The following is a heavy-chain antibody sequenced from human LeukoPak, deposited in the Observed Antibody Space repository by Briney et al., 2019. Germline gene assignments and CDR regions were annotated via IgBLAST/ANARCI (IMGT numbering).Heavy chain of an antibody. D-gene: IGHD2-2*01. J-gene: IGHJ4*02. V-gene: IGHV1-18*01. Sequence: GASVKVSCKASGYTFTNYGVSWVRQAPGQGLEWMGWISPYNGNTDYAQKLQGRVTMTTDKSTSTAYMELSSLRSEDTAVYYCARVIVVVPAALIGPFDYWGQGTLVTVSS. CDR3: ARVIVVVPAALIGPFDY. CDR1: GYTFTNYG. CDR2: ISPYNGNT.